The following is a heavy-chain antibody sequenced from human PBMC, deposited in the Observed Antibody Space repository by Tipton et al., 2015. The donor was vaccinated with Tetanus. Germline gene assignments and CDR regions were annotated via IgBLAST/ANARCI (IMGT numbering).Heavy chain of an antibody. CDR3: AKDRQLIAVAGYFDY. V-gene: IGHV3-30*18. Sequence: SLRLSCAASGFTFSSYGMHWVRQALGKGLEWVAVISYDGSNKYYADSVKGRFTISRDNSKNTLYLQMNSLRAEDTAVYYCAKDRQLIAVAGYFDYWGQGTLVTVSS. J-gene: IGHJ4*02. D-gene: IGHD6-19*01. CDR1: GFTFSSYG. CDR2: ISYDGSNK.